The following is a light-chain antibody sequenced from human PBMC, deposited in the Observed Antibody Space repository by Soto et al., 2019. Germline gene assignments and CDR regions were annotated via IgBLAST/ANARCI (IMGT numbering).Light chain of an antibody. J-gene: IGKJ1*01. CDR2: KAS. Sequence: DIPMTQSPSTLSASVGDRVTITCRASQSISSGLAWYQQKPGKAPKLLIYKASSLESGVPSRFSGSGSGTEFTLTISSLQPDDFATYYCQQYNSYWGTFGQGTKVEIK. CDR1: QSISSG. V-gene: IGKV1-5*03. CDR3: QQYNSYWGT.